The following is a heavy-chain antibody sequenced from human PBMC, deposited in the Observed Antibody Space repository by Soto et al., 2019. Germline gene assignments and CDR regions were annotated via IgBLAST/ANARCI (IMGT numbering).Heavy chain of an antibody. D-gene: IGHD1-7*01. CDR1: GFTLNNYW. J-gene: IGHJ6*02. Sequence: SLRLSCAASGFTLNNYWMSWVRQAPGKGLEWVANINQDGSGKYYADSVKGRFTISRDNSKNTLYLQMNSLRPEDTAVYHCARDQGGTTLYYHGMDVWGQGTTVTVSS. CDR3: ARDQGGTTLYYHGMDV. CDR2: INQDGSGK. V-gene: IGHV3-7*01.